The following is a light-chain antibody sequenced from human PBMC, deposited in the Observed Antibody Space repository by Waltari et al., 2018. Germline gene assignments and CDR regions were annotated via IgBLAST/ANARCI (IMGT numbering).Light chain of an antibody. Sequence: QSVLTQPPSVSGAPGQRVTISCTGSGSNIGAGYDVHWYQPLPRAAPKLLIDGSTSRPLGVPDRLFGSTSGTSASLAITGLQAEDEADYYCQSYDTSLRVVFGGGTKLTVL. CDR3: QSYDTSLRVV. CDR1: GSNIGAGYD. V-gene: IGLV1-40*01. J-gene: IGLJ3*02. CDR2: GST.